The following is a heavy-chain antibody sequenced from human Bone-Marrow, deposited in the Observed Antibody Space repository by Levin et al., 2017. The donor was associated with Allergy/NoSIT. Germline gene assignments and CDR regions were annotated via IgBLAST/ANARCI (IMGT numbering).Heavy chain of an antibody. D-gene: IGHD5-12*01. Sequence: PGESLKISCKGSGYEFPNYWIAWVRHMPGRALEWMGTIYPGDSDTRYSPSFQGQVTLSADKSISTAFLQWSSLKASDRAMYYCARQVYGYSAGFYHFDYWGRGTLVTVSS. CDR2: IYPGDSDT. J-gene: IGHJ4*02. V-gene: IGHV5-51*01. CDR3: ARQVYGYSAGFYHFDY. CDR1: GYEFPNYW.